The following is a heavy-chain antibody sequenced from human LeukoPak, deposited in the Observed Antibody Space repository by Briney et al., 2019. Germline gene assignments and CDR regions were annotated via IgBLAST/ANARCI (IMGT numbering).Heavy chain of an antibody. CDR3: TRLGDYGDHHDY. D-gene: IGHD4-17*01. CDR2: IRSKANSCAT. Sequence: GGSLRLSCAASGFAFSGSAMHWVRQASGKGLEWVGRIRSKANSCATAYAASVKGRFTISRDDSKNTAYLQMNSLKTEYTAVSYCTRLGDYGDHHDYWGQGTLVTVSS. J-gene: IGHJ4*02. V-gene: IGHV3-73*01. CDR1: GFAFSGSA.